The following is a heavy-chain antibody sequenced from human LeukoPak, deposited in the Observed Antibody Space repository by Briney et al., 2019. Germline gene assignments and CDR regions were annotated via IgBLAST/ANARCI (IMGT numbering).Heavy chain of an antibody. CDR3: AQDRGVCSSPRCFQSHDY. CDR2: IRFDESGK. V-gene: IGHV3-30*02. CDR1: AFTFSSYV. J-gene: IGHJ4*02. D-gene: IGHD2-2*01. Sequence: GGSLRLSCAASAFTFSSYVMHWVRQAPGKGLEWVAFIRFDESGKYYADSVKGRFTISRDNSKNTLSLQMNSLRAEDTAVYYCAQDRGVCSSPRCFQSHDYWGQGTLVTVSS.